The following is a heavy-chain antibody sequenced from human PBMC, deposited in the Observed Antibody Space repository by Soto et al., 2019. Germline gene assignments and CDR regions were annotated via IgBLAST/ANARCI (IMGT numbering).Heavy chain of an antibody. Sequence: QVQLQESCPGLVKPSQTLSLTCTVSGGSISSGGYYWSWIRQHPGKGLEWIGYIYYSGSTYYNPSLKIRVTISVETSKNQFSLKLSSVTAADTAVYYCARERIAAAAGMDVWGQGTTVTVSS. D-gene: IGHD6-13*01. CDR3: ARERIAAAAGMDV. J-gene: IGHJ6*02. CDR2: IYYSGST. CDR1: GGSISSGGYY. V-gene: IGHV4-31*03.